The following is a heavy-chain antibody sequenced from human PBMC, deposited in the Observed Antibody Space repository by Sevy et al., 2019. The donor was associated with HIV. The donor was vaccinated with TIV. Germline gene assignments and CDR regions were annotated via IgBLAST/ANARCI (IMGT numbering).Heavy chain of an antibody. Sequence: GGSLRLSCAASGFTFSNYAMNWVRQAPGKGLEWVSAISGSGGTTYDADSVKGRFTISGDKSQNMLYLQMTGLRAEDTAVYYCAKVLARGVAVAGSAWGMDVWGQGTTVTVSS. D-gene: IGHD6-19*01. J-gene: IGHJ6*02. CDR3: AKVLARGVAVAGSAWGMDV. CDR2: ISGSGGTT. CDR1: GFTFSNYA. V-gene: IGHV3-23*01.